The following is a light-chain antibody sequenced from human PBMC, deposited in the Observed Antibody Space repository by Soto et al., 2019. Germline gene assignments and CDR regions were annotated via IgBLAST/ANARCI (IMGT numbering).Light chain of an antibody. J-gene: IGKJ1*01. CDR3: QKYDSAPWT. CDR2: VAS. CDR1: QGISKY. Sequence: DVQMTQSPSSLSASVGDRVTITCRASQGISKYLAWYQQKPGKVPRLLIYVASTLQSGVPSWFSGSGSGTDFILTISSLQPEDVATYYCQKYDSAPWTFGQGTKVEIK. V-gene: IGKV1-27*01.